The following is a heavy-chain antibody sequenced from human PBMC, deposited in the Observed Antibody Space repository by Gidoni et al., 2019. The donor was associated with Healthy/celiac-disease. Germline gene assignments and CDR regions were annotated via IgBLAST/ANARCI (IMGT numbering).Heavy chain of an antibody. CDR3: ARDHCSSTSCYFPYYYGMDV. CDR2: ISYDGSNK. V-gene: IGHV3-30-3*01. J-gene: IGHJ6*02. Sequence: QVQLVESGGGVVQPGRSLRLSCAASGFTFSSYAMHWVRQAPGKGLEWVAVISYDGSNKYYADSVKGRFTISRDNSKNTLYLQMNSLRAEDTAVYYCARDHCSSTSCYFPYYYGMDVWGQGTTVTVSS. CDR1: GFTFSSYA. D-gene: IGHD2-2*01.